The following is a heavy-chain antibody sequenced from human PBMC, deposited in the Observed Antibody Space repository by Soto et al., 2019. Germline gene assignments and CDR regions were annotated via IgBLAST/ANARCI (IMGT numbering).Heavy chain of an antibody. CDR3: ASGGVSTHYFDQ. V-gene: IGHV5-51*01. CDR1: GYNFAGYW. CDR2: IYPSDSDT. Sequence: GESMKISCKGSGYNFAGYWIAWVRQMPGKGLELMGIIYPSDSDTRYRPSFQGQVTISADKSISSAYLQWSSLRASDTAMYYCASGGVSTHYFDQWGQGTPVTVYS. D-gene: IGHD2-8*02. J-gene: IGHJ4*02.